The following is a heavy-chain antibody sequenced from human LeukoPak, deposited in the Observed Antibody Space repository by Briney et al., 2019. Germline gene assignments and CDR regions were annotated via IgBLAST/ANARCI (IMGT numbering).Heavy chain of an antibody. V-gene: IGHV1-46*01. D-gene: IGHD3-16*01. J-gene: IGHJ4*02. CDR3: ARTSPLGPSHFDY. CDR1: GYTFTSYY. CDR2: INPSGGST. Sequence: ASVTVSFKASGYTFTSYYMHWVRQATGQGLEWMGIINPSGGSTSNAQKFQGRVTMTRDTSTSTVYMELSSLRSEDTAVYYCARTSPLGPSHFDYWGQGTLVTVSS.